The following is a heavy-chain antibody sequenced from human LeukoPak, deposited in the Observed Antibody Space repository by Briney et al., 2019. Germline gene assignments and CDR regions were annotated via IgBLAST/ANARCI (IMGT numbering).Heavy chain of an antibody. CDR3: ARRKYNWNLRSDTPARFDP. J-gene: IGHJ5*02. D-gene: IGHD1-1*01. Sequence: SETLSLTCAVYGGSFSGYYWSWIRQPPGKGLEWIGEINHSGSTNYNPSLKSRVTISVDTSKNQFSLKLSSVTAADTAVYYCARRKYNWNLRSDTPARFDPWGQGTLVTVSS. CDR1: GGSFSGYY. V-gene: IGHV4-34*01. CDR2: INHSGST.